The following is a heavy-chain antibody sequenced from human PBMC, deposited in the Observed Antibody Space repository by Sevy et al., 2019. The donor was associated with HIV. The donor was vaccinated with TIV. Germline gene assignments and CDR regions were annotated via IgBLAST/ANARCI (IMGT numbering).Heavy chain of an antibody. CDR1: GFTFSSYS. CDR2: ISSSSSYI. D-gene: IGHD3-3*01. V-gene: IGHV3-21*01. Sequence: GGSLRLSCAASGFTFSSYSMNWVRQAPGKGLEWVSSISSSSSYIYYADSVKGRFTIYRDNAKNSLYLQMNSLRAEDTAVYYCARDLRSITIFGVPYGQFDPWGQGTLVTVSS. CDR3: ARDLRSITIFGVPYGQFDP. J-gene: IGHJ5*02.